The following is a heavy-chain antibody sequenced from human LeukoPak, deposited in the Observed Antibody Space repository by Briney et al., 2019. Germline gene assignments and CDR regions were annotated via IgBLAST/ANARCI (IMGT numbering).Heavy chain of an antibody. CDR1: GFTFSSYS. CDR2: ISSSSSYI. CDR3: ASLYDYVWGSYRYPDAFDI. V-gene: IGHV3-21*01. Sequence: GGSLRLSCAASGFTFSSYSMNWVRQAPGKGLEWVSSISSSSSYIYYADSVKGRFTISRDNAKNSLYLRMNSLRAEDTAVYYCASLYDYVWGSYRYPDAFDIWGQGTMVTVSS. J-gene: IGHJ3*02. D-gene: IGHD3-16*02.